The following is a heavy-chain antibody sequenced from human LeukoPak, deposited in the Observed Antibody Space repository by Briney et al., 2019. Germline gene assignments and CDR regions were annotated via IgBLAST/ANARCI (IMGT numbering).Heavy chain of an antibody. CDR1: GYTFTGYY. J-gene: IGHJ6*03. V-gene: IGHV1-2*02. CDR3: ARDGIVVVPAATDYYYMDV. D-gene: IGHD2-2*01. Sequence: GASVKVSCKASGYTFTGYYMHWVQQAPGQGLEWMGWINPNSGGTNYAQKFQGRVTMTRDTSISTAYMELSRLRSDDTAVYYCARDGIVVVPAATDYYYMDVWGKGTTVTVSS. CDR2: INPNSGGT.